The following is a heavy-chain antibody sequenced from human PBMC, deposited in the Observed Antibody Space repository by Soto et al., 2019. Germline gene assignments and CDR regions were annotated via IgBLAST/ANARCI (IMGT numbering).Heavy chain of an antibody. D-gene: IGHD4-4*01. J-gene: IGHJ4*02. Sequence: GGSLRLSCAASGFTFSSYAMSWVRQAPGKGLEWVSAISGSGGSTYYADSVKGRFTISRDNSKNTLYLQMNSLRAEDTAVYYCAKDHLGTTVTPTVLDYWGQGTLVTVSS. V-gene: IGHV3-23*01. CDR3: AKDHLGTTVTPTVLDY. CDR1: GFTFSSYA. CDR2: ISGSGGST.